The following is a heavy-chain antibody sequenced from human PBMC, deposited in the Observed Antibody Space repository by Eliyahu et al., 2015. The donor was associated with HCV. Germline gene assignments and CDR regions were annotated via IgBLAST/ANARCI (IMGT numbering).Heavy chain of an antibody. CDR2: IIPILGIA. Sequence: EVKKPGSSVKVSCKASGGTFSSYAISWVRQAPGQGLEWMGRIIPILGIANYAQKFQGRVTITADKSTSTAYMELSSLRSEDTAVYYCARGHGGISTYNWFDPWGQGTLVTVSS. CDR1: GGTFSSYA. D-gene: IGHD4-23*01. V-gene: IGHV1-69*04. CDR3: ARGHGGISTYNWFDP. J-gene: IGHJ5*02.